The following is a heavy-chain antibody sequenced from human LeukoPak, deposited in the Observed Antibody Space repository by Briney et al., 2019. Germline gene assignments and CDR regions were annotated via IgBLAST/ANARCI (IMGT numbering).Heavy chain of an antibody. CDR1: GFTFSSYE. V-gene: IGHV3-48*03. Sequence: PGGSLRLSCAASGFTFSSYEMNWVRQAPGKGLEWVSYISSSGSAIYYADSVKGRFTISRDNAKNSLYLQMNSLRAEDTAVYYCAGGAKGNDYWARGPRVTVPS. CDR2: ISSSGSAI. CDR3: AGGAKGNDY. J-gene: IGHJ4*02. D-gene: IGHD1-26*01.